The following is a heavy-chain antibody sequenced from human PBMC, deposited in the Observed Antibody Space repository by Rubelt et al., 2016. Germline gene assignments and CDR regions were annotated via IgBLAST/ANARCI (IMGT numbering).Heavy chain of an antibody. J-gene: IGHJ3*01. V-gene: IGHV3-15*01. CDR2: IKTKADGGTT. CDR3: TTEDKGLGVIT. CDR1: GFTFSNYG. Sequence: VQLVESGGGVVQPGRSLRLSCAASGFTFSNYGMHWVRQAPGKGLEWVGHIKTKADGGTTDYAAPMKGRFSISRDDSKNTLYLQVNSLETEDTAVYYCTTEDKGLGVITGGHGAIVTV. D-gene: IGHD3-16*02.